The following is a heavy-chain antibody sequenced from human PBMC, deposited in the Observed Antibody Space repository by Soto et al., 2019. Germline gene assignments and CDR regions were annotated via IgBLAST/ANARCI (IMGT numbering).Heavy chain of an antibody. CDR2: MYNTGST. CDR1: GGTISRYY. D-gene: IGHD2-21*02. J-gene: IGHJ6*02. V-gene: IGHV4-59*01. CDR3: ARDLWGYCGTDCYPLDV. Sequence: SSETLSLTCTVSGGTISRYYWSWIRQPPGKGLEWIGYMYNTGSTVYNPSFKSRVTISVDTSKNQFSLELNSVTAADTAVYYCARDLWGYCGTDCYPLDVWGQGTTVTVSS.